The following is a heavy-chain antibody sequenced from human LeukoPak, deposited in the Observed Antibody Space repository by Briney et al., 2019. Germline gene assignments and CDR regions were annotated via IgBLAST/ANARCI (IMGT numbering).Heavy chain of an antibody. J-gene: IGHJ5*02. CDR3: ARGRAAAGTDWFDP. Sequence: SETLSLTCTVSGGSISSSSYYWSWIRQPAGKGLEWIVRIYTSGSTNYNPSLKSRLTRSVDTSKKQISLKLSSVTAADTAVYYCARGRAAAGTDWFDPWGQGPLVTVSS. CDR2: IYTSGST. V-gene: IGHV4-61*02. D-gene: IGHD6-13*01. CDR1: GGSISSSSYY.